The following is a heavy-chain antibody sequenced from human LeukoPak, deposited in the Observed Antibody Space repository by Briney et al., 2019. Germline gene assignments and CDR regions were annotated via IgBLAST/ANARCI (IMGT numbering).Heavy chain of an antibody. D-gene: IGHD3-9*01. Sequence: SETLSLTCTVSGGSISSSSYYWGWIRQPPGKGLEWIGSIYYSGSTYYNPSLESRVTISVDTSKNQFSLKLSSVTAADTAVYYCASQAALVTSYGIWGQGTMVTVSS. V-gene: IGHV4-39*01. CDR2: IYYSGST. CDR1: GGSISSSSYY. CDR3: ASQAALVTSYGI. J-gene: IGHJ3*02.